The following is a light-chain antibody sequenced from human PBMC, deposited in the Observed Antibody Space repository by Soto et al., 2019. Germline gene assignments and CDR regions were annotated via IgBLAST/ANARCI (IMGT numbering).Light chain of an antibody. CDR3: QQRSNWPGPLT. CDR1: QSVSSY. V-gene: IGKV3-11*01. J-gene: IGKJ4*01. Sequence: EIVLTQSPATLSLSPGERATLSCRASQSVSSYLAWYQQKPGQAPRLLIYDASNRATGIPARFSGSGSGTHFTLTISSLEPEDFAVYYCQQRSNWPGPLTFGGGTKVEIK. CDR2: DAS.